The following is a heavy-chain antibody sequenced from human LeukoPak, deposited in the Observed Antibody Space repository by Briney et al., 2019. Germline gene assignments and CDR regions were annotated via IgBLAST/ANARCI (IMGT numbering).Heavy chain of an antibody. Sequence: PSETLSLTCTVSGGSISSYYWSWIQQPPGKGLEWIGYIYYSGSTNYNPSLKSRVTISVDTSKNQFSLKLSSVTAADTALYYCARGLPSYGDYVDYYFYMDVWGKGTTVTVSS. CDR3: ARGLPSYGDYVDYYFYMDV. J-gene: IGHJ6*03. D-gene: IGHD4-17*01. V-gene: IGHV4-59*12. CDR1: GGSISSYY. CDR2: IYYSGST.